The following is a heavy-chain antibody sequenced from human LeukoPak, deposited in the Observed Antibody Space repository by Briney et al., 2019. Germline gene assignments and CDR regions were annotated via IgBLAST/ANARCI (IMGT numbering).Heavy chain of an antibody. CDR1: GFTFNRFY. Sequence: GGSLRLSCSASGFTFNRFYLHWVRQAPGKGLEWVGRIKRKSDGGATDYAAPVKGRFTISRDDSKNTLYLQMNSLKTEDTALYYCTKEDYGNYVSPHWGQGTLVTVSS. V-gene: IGHV3-15*01. D-gene: IGHD4-11*01. CDR2: IKRKSDGGAT. CDR3: TKEDYGNYVSPH. J-gene: IGHJ4*02.